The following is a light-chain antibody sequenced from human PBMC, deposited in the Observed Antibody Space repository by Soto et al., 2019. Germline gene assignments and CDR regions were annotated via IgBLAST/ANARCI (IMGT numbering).Light chain of an antibody. CDR3: CSYAGGRTYV. CDR2: EDN. CDR1: SSDVGGYNL. Sequence: QSALTQPASVSGSPGQSITISCTGTSSDVGGYNLVSWYQMHPGKAPKLIIYEDNKRPSGVSNRFSGSKSGNTASLTISGLQGEDEADYHCCSYAGGRTYVFGTGTKLTAL. V-gene: IGLV2-23*01. J-gene: IGLJ1*01.